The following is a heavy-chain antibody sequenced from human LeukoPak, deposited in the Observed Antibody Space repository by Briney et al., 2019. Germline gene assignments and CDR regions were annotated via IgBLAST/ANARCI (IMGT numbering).Heavy chain of an antibody. CDR1: GGTFSSYA. J-gene: IGHJ6*03. CDR3: ARGRSLGSGYDRTYYYYYMDV. V-gene: IGHV1-69*06. Sequence: GASVKVSCKASGGTFSSYAISWVRQAPGQGLEWMGGIIPIFGTANYAQKFQGRVTITADKSTSTAYMELSSLRSEDTAVYYCARGRSLGSGYDRTYYYYYMDVWGKGTTVTVSS. D-gene: IGHD5-12*01. CDR2: IIPIFGTA.